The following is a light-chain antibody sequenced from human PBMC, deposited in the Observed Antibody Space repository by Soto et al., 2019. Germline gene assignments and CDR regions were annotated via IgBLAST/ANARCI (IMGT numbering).Light chain of an antibody. CDR1: SSNIGSNY. CDR2: TNN. CDR3: AAWDDRLSGPV. Sequence: QAVVTQPPSASGTPGQRVTISCSGSSSNIGSNYIYWYQQIPGTAPTIVIYTNNQRPSGVPDRFSGSKSGTSASLAISGLRSEDDAVYYCAAWDDRLSGPVFGGGTKLTVL. V-gene: IGLV1-47*02. J-gene: IGLJ2*01.